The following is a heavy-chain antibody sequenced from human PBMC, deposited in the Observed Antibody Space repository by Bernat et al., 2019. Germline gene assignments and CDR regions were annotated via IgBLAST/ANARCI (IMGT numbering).Heavy chain of an antibody. V-gene: IGHV3-23*01. CDR2: ISGSGGST. J-gene: IGHJ4*02. CDR3: GKAGGDRKNTNSPFDY. Sequence: EVHLLESGGGLVQPGGSLRLSCAASGFTFSSYAMSWVRQAPGKGLELVSAISGSGGSTYYADSVKGRFTISRDNSKNTLYLQMNSLRAEDTAVYYCGKAGGDRKNTNSPFDYWGQGTLVTVSS. CDR1: GFTFSSYA. D-gene: IGHD2/OR15-2a*01.